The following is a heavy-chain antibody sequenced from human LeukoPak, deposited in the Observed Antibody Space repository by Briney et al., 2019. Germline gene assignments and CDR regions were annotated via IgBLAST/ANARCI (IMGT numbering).Heavy chain of an antibody. CDR3: ASLMIATTSVGGDYFDY. CDR1: GGSISSSSYY. D-gene: IGHD3-22*01. V-gene: IGHV4-39*01. CDR2: IYYSGGT. J-gene: IGHJ4*02. Sequence: SETLSLTCTVSGGSISSSSYYWGWIRQPPGKGLEWIGSIYYSGGTYYNPSLKSRVTISVDTSKNQFSLKLSSVTAADAAVYYCASLMIATTSVGGDYFDYWGQGTLVTVSS.